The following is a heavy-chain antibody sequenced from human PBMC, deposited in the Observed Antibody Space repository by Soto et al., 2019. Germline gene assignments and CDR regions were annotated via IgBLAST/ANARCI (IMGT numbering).Heavy chain of an antibody. Sequence: EVQLAESGGGLVQPGGSLRLSCAASGFTFSSYWMHWVRQAPGKGLVWVSRSSSDGSGASYADPVKGRVTISRDNAKNPVNVLVSSLRAEDMAVFYCARAGVVSDGADWGQGNLVTVSS. CDR1: GFTFSSYW. D-gene: IGHD5-18*01. J-gene: IGHJ4*02. CDR2: SSSDGSGA. CDR3: ARAGVVSDGAD. V-gene: IGHV3-74*01.